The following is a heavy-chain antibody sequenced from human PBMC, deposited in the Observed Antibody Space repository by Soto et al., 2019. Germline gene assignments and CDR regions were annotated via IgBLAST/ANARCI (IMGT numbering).Heavy chain of an antibody. CDR3: ARDAARYPPGVNYFDY. CDR2: IYYSGST. Sequence: PSETLSLTCTVSGGSISSYYWSWIRQPPGKGLEWIGYIYYSGSTNYNPPLKSRVTISVDTSKNQFSLKLSSVTAADTAVYYCARDAARYPPGVNYFDYWGQGTLVTVSS. D-gene: IGHD3-9*01. J-gene: IGHJ4*02. V-gene: IGHV4-59*01. CDR1: GGSISSYY.